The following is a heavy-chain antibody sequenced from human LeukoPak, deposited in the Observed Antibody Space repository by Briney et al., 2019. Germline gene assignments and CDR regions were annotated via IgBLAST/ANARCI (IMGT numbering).Heavy chain of an antibody. V-gene: IGHV3-21*01. D-gene: IGHD6-6*01. J-gene: IGHJ4*02. Sequence: KPGGSLRLSCAASGFTFSSYSMNWVRQAPGKGLEWVSSISSSSSYIYYADSVKGRFTISRDNAKNSLYLQMNSLRAEDTAVYYCAKYSGSSGRSDYWGQGTLVTVSS. CDR1: GFTFSSYS. CDR3: AKYSGSSGRSDY. CDR2: ISSSSSYI.